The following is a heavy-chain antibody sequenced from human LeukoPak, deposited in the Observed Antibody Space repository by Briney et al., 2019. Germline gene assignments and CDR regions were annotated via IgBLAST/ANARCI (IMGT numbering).Heavy chain of an antibody. CDR1: GYTFTSYD. Sequence: ASVKVSCKASGYTFTSYDINWVRQATGQGLEWMGWMNPSSGNTGYAQKFQGRVTMTRNTSISTAYMELSSLRSEDTAVYFCAGGHGSSWFCYWGQGTLVTGSS. CDR3: AGGHGSSWFCY. D-gene: IGHD6-13*01. V-gene: IGHV1-8*01. J-gene: IGHJ4*02. CDR2: MNPSSGNT.